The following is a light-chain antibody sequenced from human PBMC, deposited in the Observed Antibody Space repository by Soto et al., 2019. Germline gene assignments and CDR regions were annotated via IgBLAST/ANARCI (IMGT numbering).Light chain of an antibody. J-gene: IGKJ1*01. CDR1: EDITIY. Sequence: DIQMTQSPSSLSASIGDRVTITCRASEDITIYLAWLQQKPGKAPKSLIYAASSLQSGGPSRFSGSGSGTEFTLTISSLQPEDIGTYYCQHYDSYPRTFGPGTKVEIK. CDR2: AAS. CDR3: QHYDSYPRT. V-gene: IGKV1-16*01.